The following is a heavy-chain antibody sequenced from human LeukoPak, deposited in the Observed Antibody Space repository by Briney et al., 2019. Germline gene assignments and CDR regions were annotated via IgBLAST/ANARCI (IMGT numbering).Heavy chain of an antibody. Sequence: VASVKASCKASGGTFSSYAIGWVRQAPGQRLEWMGRIIPILGIANYAQKFQGRVTITADKSTSTAYMELSSLRSEDTAVYYCARGDSSGWTLLYWGQGTLVTVSS. J-gene: IGHJ4*02. V-gene: IGHV1-69*04. D-gene: IGHD6-19*01. CDR1: GGTFSSYA. CDR3: ARGDSSGWTLLY. CDR2: IIPILGIA.